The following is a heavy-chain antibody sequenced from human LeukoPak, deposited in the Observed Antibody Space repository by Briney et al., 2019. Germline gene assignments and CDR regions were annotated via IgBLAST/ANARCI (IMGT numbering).Heavy chain of an antibody. CDR3: ARDSGVTYYYYYMDV. V-gene: IGHV4-39*07. Sequence: SETLSLTCTVSGGSISSSSYYWGWIRQPPGKGLEWIGSIYYSGSTYYNPSLKSRVSISLDTSKNQLSLKLSSVTAADTAVYYCARDSGVTYYYYYMDVWGKGTTVTISS. D-gene: IGHD4-23*01. CDR2: IYYSGST. CDR1: GGSISSSSYY. J-gene: IGHJ6*03.